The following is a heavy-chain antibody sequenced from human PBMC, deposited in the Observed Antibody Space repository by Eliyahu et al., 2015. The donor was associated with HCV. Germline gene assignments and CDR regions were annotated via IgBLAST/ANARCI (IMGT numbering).Heavy chain of an antibody. D-gene: IGHD6-19*01. CDR1: GGSISTYY. J-gene: IGHJ5*02. Sequence: QVQLQESGPGLVKPSETLSLTCTXSGGSISTYYGSWIRQPPGKGLEWIGYIYYSGSTNYNPSLKSRVTMSLDMSKNQVSLKLSSVTAADTAVYYCSSGGGGIAVAGTGGWFDPWGQGTLVTVSS. CDR3: SSGGGGIAVAGTGGWFDP. V-gene: IGHV4-59*01. CDR2: IYYSGST.